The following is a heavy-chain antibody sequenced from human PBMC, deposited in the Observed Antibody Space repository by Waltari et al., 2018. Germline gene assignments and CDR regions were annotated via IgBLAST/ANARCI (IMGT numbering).Heavy chain of an antibody. J-gene: IGHJ4*02. D-gene: IGHD4-17*01. CDR2: IKQDGSEK. Sequence: EVQLVESGGGSVQPGGSLRLSCAASGMTFSNYWMNWGRQAPGKGLEWVANIKQDGSEKNYVDSVEGRFSISRDNAQNSLYLQMNSLRAEDTAIYYCVTGLTTVTAKDYFDHWGQGALVTVSS. CDR3: VTGLTTVTAKDYFDH. CDR1: GMTFSNYW. V-gene: IGHV3-7*01.